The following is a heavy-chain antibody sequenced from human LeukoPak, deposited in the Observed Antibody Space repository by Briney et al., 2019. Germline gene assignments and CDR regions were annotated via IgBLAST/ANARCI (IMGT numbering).Heavy chain of an antibody. CDR3: ARFRYHERMAALRY. CDR1: GFTFSDYY. CDR2: ISSSGSTI. Sequence: GGSLRLSCAASGFTFSDYYMSWIRQAPGKGLEWVSYISSSGSTIYYADSVKGRFTISKDNAKNSLYLQMNSLRAEDTAVYYCARFRYHERMAALRYWGQGTLVTVSS. D-gene: IGHD1-14*01. V-gene: IGHV3-11*01. J-gene: IGHJ4*02.